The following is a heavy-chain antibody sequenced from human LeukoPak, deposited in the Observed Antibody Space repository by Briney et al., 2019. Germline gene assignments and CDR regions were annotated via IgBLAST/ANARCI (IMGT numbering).Heavy chain of an antibody. Sequence: SETLSLTCTVSGGSISSRSYYWGWIRQPPGKGLEWIGSIHYSGSTYYNPSLKSRLTIPVDTSKNQFSLKLSSVTAADTAVYYCARLYWSGGNCYGAFDIWGQGTMVTVSS. D-gene: IGHD2-15*01. CDR2: IHYSGST. CDR1: GGSISSRSYY. V-gene: IGHV4-39*01. J-gene: IGHJ3*02. CDR3: ARLYWSGGNCYGAFDI.